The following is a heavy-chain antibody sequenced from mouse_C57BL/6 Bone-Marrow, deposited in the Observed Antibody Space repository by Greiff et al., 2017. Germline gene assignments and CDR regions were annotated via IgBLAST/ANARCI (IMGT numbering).Heavy chain of an antibody. CDR1: GYTFTSYT. V-gene: IGHV1-4*01. D-gene: IGHD1-1*01. CDR3: ACNCYVRFVLFEV. Sequence: VKLVESGAELARPGASVKMSCKASGYTFTSYTMHWVKQRPGQGLEWIGYINPSSGYTKYNQKFKDKATLTADKSSSTAYMQLSSLTSADSAVDGCACNCYVRFVLFEVWGPGTTRTVSS. CDR2: INPSSGYT. J-gene: IGHJ1*01.